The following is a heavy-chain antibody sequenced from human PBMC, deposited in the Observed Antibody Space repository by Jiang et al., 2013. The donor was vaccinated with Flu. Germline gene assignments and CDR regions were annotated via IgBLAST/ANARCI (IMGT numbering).Heavy chain of an antibody. CDR3: TRDEPYSDSTEADAFDI. Sequence: VQLLESGGGLVQPGESLTLSCAASGFTFSSYSMNWVRQAPGKGLEWVSSISSGSSYIYYADSVKGRFTISRDNAENSLFLQMNSLRVEDTAVYYCTRDEPYSDSTEADAFDIWAKGQWSPSLQ. CDR1: GFTFSSYS. J-gene: IGHJ3*02. V-gene: IGHV3-21*01. D-gene: IGHD3-22*01. CDR2: ISSGSSYI.